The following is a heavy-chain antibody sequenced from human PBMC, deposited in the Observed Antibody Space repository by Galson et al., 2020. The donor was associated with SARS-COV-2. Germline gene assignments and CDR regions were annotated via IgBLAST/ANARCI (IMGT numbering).Heavy chain of an antibody. D-gene: IGHD3-3*01. Sequence: TGGSLRLSCAASGFTFSSYAMHWVRQAPGKGLEWVAVISYDGSNKYYAASVKGRFTISRDNSKNTLYLQMNSLRAEDTAVYYCARDYVLWIFGVAPPFYYYYYGMDVWGQGTTVTVSS. CDR2: ISYDGSNK. V-gene: IGHV3-30-3*01. J-gene: IGHJ6*02. CDR1: GFTFSSYA. CDR3: ARDYVLWIFGVAPPFYYYYYGMDV.